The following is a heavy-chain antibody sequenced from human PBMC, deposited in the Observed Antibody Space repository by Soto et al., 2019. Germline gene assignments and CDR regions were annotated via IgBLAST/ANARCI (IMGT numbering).Heavy chain of an antibody. V-gene: IGHV5-10-1*01. Sequence: PGESLKISCKGPGYNFASYWINCVRQVPGQGLEWMGRIDPTDSYTNYNPSFEGHVTLSADKSISTVYLQWSSLGASDTATYCCARRLSGAKNGYNMYYFHGLDVWGQGTTVTVSS. CDR1: GYNFASYW. D-gene: IGHD5-12*01. CDR2: IDPTDSYT. J-gene: IGHJ6*02. CDR3: ARRLSGAKNGYNMYYFHGLDV.